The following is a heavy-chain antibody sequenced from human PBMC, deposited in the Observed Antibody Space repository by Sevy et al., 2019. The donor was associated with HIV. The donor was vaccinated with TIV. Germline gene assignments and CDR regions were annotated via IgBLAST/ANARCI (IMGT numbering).Heavy chain of an antibody. CDR1: GFTFSSYG. D-gene: IGHD3-9*01. Sequence: GGSLRLSCAASGFTFSSYGMHWVRQAPGKGLEWVAFIRYDGSNKYYADSVKGRFTISGGEYKNTLYLQMNSLRAADTHVYYCAKDPGGYYDILTGNYYYYYGMDVWGQGTTVTVSS. CDR3: AKDPGGYYDILTGNYYYYYGMDV. V-gene: IGHV3-30*02. CDR2: IRYDGSNK. J-gene: IGHJ6*02.